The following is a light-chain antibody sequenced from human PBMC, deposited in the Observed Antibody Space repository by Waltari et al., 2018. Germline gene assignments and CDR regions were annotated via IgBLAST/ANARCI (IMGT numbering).Light chain of an antibody. CDR3: LISYSGVGV. CDR1: AGAVPSGLY. V-gene: IGLV7-46*01. J-gene: IGLJ3*02. CDR2: DTS. Sequence: QAVVTQEPSLTVSPGGTVTLTCGSSAGAVPSGLYPYWFQQKPGQAPRTLIYDTSNKPSWTPARFSGSLLGGKAALTLSGAQPEDEAEYYCLISYSGVGVFGGGTKLTVL.